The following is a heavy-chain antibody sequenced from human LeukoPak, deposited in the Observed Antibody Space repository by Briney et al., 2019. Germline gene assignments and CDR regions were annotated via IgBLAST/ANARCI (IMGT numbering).Heavy chain of an antibody. Sequence: GGSLRLSCAASGFTFNTYGMHWVRQAPGKGLEWVALIWYDGTNKYYADSVKGRYTISRDNSKNTLYLRMNSLGTEDTAVYYCARGGGSGWYQDWFDPWGQGTLVTVSS. D-gene: IGHD6-19*01. V-gene: IGHV3-33*01. CDR3: ARGGGSGWYQDWFDP. CDR1: GFTFNTYG. J-gene: IGHJ5*02. CDR2: IWYDGTNK.